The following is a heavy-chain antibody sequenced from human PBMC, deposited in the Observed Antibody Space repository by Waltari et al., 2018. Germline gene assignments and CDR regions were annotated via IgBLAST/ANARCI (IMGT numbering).Heavy chain of an antibody. CDR3: ARERPYYYGSGSYYNTYYYYGMDV. J-gene: IGHJ6*02. CDR2: INPSGGST. D-gene: IGHD3-10*01. V-gene: IGHV1-46*01. Sequence: MHWVRQAPGQGLEWMGIINPSGGSTSYAQKFQGRVTMTRDTSTSTVYMELSSLRSEDTAVYYCARERPYYYGSGSYYNTYYYYGMDVWGQGTTVTVSS.